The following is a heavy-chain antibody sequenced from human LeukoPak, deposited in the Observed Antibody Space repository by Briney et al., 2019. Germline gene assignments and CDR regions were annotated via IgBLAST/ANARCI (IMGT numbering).Heavy chain of an antibody. Sequence: SGPTLVNPTQTLTXTCTFSGFSLSTSGMCVSWIRQPPGKALEWLALIDWDDDKYYSTSLKTRLTISKDTSKNQVVLTMTNMDLVDTATYYCARIHGQGRAFDIWGQGTMVTVSS. J-gene: IGHJ3*02. D-gene: IGHD2-15*01. V-gene: IGHV2-70*01. CDR3: ARIHGQGRAFDI. CDR1: GFSLSTSGMC. CDR2: IDWDDDK.